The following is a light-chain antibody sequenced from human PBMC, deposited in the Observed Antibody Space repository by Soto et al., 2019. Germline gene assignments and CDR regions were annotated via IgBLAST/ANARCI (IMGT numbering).Light chain of an antibody. CDR1: QSISGC. V-gene: IGKV1-5*01. J-gene: IGKJ1*01. Sequence: IHMTEAASTLSASVLSRVIIPFLASQSISGCLAWYQQKPGKAPKLLIYDASSLESGVPARFSGSGSGTEFTLTITSLQPDDFATYYCQQYNSYPWTFGQGTKVDIK. CDR3: QQYNSYPWT. CDR2: DAS.